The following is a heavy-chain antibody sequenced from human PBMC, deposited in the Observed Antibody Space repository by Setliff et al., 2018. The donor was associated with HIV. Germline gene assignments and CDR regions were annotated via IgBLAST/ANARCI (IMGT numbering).Heavy chain of an antibody. CDR2: IKREETTE. V-gene: IGHV3-48*01. CDR3: ARDPGRYNGMDV. CDR1: GFTFGTYS. Sequence: PGASLKISCAASGFTFGTYSMNWVRQAPGKGLAWISDIKREETTEWYADSVKGLFIISRDNAKNSLYLQMNSLGAEDTAVYYCARDPGRYNGMDVWGQGTTVTVSS. D-gene: IGHD1-20*01. J-gene: IGHJ6*02.